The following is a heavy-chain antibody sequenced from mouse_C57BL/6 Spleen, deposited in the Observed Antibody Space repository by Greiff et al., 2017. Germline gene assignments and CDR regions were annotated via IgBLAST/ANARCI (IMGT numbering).Heavy chain of an antibody. CDR2: ISSGGSYT. CDR1: GFTFSSYG. Sequence: EVHLVESGGDLVKPGGSLKLSCAASGFTFSSYGMSWVRQTPDKRLEWVATISSGGSYTYYPDSVKGRFTISRVKAKNTLYLQMSSLKSEDTAMYYCARGDYSNDGDAMDYWGQGTSVTVSS. J-gene: IGHJ4*01. V-gene: IGHV5-6*01. CDR3: ARGDYSNDGDAMDY. D-gene: IGHD2-12*01.